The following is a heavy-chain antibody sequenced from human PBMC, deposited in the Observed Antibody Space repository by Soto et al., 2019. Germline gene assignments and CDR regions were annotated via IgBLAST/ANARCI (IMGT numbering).Heavy chain of an antibody. CDR3: ARETSSTSCYGAFDI. Sequence: GGSLRLSCAASGFTFSSYWMSWVRQAPGKGLEWVANIKQDGSEKYYVDSVKGRFTISRDNAKNSLYLQMNSLRAEDTAVYYCARETSSTSCYGAFDIWGQGTMVTVSS. J-gene: IGHJ3*02. D-gene: IGHD2-2*01. CDR1: GFTFSSYW. V-gene: IGHV3-7*01. CDR2: IKQDGSEK.